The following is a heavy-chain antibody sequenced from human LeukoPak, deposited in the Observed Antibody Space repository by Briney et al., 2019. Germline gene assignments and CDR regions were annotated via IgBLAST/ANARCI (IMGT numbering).Heavy chain of an antibody. CDR3: AREGGSYPEFDY. CDR1: GLPFISYW. V-gene: IGHV3-74*01. J-gene: IGHJ4*02. CDR2: INGEGSAA. Sequence: GGSLRLSCAASGLPFISYWMHWVRLVPGKGLEWVSRINGEGSAASYADSVKGRFTISRDNAKNSLYLQMNSLRDEDTAVYYCAREGGSYPEFDYWGQGTLVTVSS. D-gene: IGHD1-26*01.